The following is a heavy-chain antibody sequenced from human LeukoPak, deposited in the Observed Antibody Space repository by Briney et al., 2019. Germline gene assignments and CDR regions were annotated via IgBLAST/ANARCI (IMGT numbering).Heavy chain of an antibody. J-gene: IGHJ5*02. Sequence: GASVKVSCKASGGTFSSYAINWVRQAPGQGLEWMGGIIPIFGTVNYAQKFQGRVTITADESTSTAYMELSSLRSEDTAVYYCARDLRNYDSSGEFDPWGQGTLVTVSS. CDR1: GGTFSSYA. V-gene: IGHV1-69*13. D-gene: IGHD3-22*01. CDR2: IIPIFGTV. CDR3: ARDLRNYDSSGEFDP.